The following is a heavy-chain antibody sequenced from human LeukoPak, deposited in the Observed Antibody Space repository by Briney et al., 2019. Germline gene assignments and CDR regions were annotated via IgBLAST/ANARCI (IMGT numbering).Heavy chain of an antibody. Sequence: SETLSLTCTVSGYSISSGYYWGWIRQPPGKGLEWIGRIYHSGSTYYNPSLKSRVTISVDTSKNQFSLKLSSVTAADTAVYYCASFVLSSGWYFDYWGQGTLVTVSS. V-gene: IGHV4-38-2*02. CDR1: GYSISSGYY. CDR3: ASFVLSSGWYFDY. D-gene: IGHD6-19*01. J-gene: IGHJ4*02. CDR2: IYHSGST.